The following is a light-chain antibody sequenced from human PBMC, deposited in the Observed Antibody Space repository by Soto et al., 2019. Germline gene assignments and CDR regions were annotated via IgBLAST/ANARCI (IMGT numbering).Light chain of an antibody. V-gene: IGLV2-14*01. Sequence: QSVLTQPASVSGSDGPSITISCTGTSSDIGGHNFVSWYQQRPGTVPKLMLYEVSNRPSGVSNRFSGSKSGNTASLTISGLQADDEADYYCGSYTISSLYVFGTGTKLTVL. J-gene: IGLJ1*01. CDR1: SSDIGGHNF. CDR2: EVS. CDR3: GSYTISSLYV.